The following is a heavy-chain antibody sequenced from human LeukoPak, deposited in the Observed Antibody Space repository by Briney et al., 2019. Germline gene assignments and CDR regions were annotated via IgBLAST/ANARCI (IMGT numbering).Heavy chain of an antibody. V-gene: IGHV3-48*04. CDR1: GFSFSTYS. CDR2: IVGSSSNI. CDR3: ATDSPETAAFDY. D-gene: IGHD1-1*01. J-gene: IGHJ4*02. Sequence: GGSLRLSCTASGFSFSTYSMNWVRQAPGKGLEWVSYIVGSSSNIYYADSVKGRFAISRDNAKNSLYLQMDSLRAEDTAVYYCATDSPETAAFDYWGQGTLVTVSS.